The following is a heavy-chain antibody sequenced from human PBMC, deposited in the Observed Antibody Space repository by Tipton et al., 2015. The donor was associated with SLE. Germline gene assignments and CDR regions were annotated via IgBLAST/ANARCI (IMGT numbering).Heavy chain of an antibody. D-gene: IGHD1-26*01. Sequence: SLRLSCAASGFTFSTYRMNWVRQAPGKGLEWVSSITSRCSDIYYAHSVKGRFTISRDNAKSSVFLQMNSLRAEDTAVYYCAREVEVGANFDYWGQGTLVTVSS. CDR3: AREVEVGANFDY. J-gene: IGHJ4*02. CDR2: ITSRCSDI. V-gene: IGHV3-21*01. CDR1: GFTFSTYR.